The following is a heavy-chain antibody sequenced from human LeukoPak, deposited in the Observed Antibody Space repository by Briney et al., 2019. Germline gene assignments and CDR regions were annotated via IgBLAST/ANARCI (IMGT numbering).Heavy chain of an antibody. D-gene: IGHD5-18*01. CDR1: GFTFSSFG. V-gene: IGHV3-23*01. J-gene: IGHJ4*02. CDR2: ISGADGNT. Sequence: PGGSLRLSCAASGFTFSSFGMSWVRQAPGKGLEWVSVISGADGNTYYADSVKGRFTISRDNSRNTLYLQINSLRAEGTAVYYCARGYRGYSYGYYFDYWGQGTLVTVSS. CDR3: ARGYRGYSYGYYFDY.